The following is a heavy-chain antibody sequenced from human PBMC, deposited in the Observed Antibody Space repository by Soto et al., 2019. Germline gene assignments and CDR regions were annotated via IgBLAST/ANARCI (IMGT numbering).Heavy chain of an antibody. CDR2: IDSSGEK. Sequence: QVTLKESGPVLVKPTETLTLRCTVSGLSISDSEMGVSWIRQPPGKALEWLAHIDSSGEKSYRAFLKSRLTIHKDTPKSQIVLNMTNMDPADTGTYYCARRHLAVAVSPWFDPWGQGILVTVSS. V-gene: IGHV2-26*01. CDR3: ARRHLAVAVSPWFDP. CDR1: GLSISDSEMG. J-gene: IGHJ5*02. D-gene: IGHD6-19*01.